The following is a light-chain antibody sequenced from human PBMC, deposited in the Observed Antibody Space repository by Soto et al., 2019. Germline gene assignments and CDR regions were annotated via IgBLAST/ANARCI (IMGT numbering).Light chain of an antibody. CDR3: MQTTQFPFT. CDR2: EVS. CDR1: QGLLHSDGRTY. J-gene: IGKJ3*01. V-gene: IGKV2D-29*01. Sequence: DIVMTQTQLSLSVPPGQPASISCKSSQGLLHSDGRTYLSWFLQKPGQPPQLLIFEVSRRFSGVPDRFSGSGSGTDFTLKISRVEAEDTGVYYCMQTTQFPFTFGPGTKVDI.